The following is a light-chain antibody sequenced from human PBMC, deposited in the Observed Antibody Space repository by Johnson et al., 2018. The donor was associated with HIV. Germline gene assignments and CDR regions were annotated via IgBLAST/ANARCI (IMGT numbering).Light chain of an antibody. J-gene: IGLJ1*01. CDR2: DNN. CDR1: SSNIGNNY. CDR3: GPGDSSLSAPYI. Sequence: SALTQPPSVSAAPGQKVTISCSGSSSNIGNNYVSWYQQLPGTAPKLVIYDNNKRPQGITDRLSGSKSDTSPTLGLPHPQTGDEDDYYCGPGDSSLSAPYIFGTGTKVTVL. V-gene: IGLV1-51*01.